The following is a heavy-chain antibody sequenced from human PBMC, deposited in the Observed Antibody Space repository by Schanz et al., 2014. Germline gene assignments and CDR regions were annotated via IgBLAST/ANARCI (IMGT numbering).Heavy chain of an antibody. Sequence: EMQLLESGGGLIQPGGSLRLSCAASGFTFSTHAMSWVRQAPGKGLEWVSALSEGGGGTHYADSVRGRFTISSDSSKNTLYLQMSSLRADDTAVYYCARNRGSGGQNWYFDLWGRGTLVTVSS. J-gene: IGHJ2*01. CDR1: GFTFSTHA. CDR2: LSEGGGGT. CDR3: ARNRGSGGQNWYFDL. V-gene: IGHV3-23*01. D-gene: IGHD1-26*01.